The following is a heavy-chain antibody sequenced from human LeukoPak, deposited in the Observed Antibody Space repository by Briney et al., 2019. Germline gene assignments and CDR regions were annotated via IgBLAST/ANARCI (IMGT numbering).Heavy chain of an antibody. CDR1: GYSFTSYG. J-gene: IGHJ6*03. CDR3: ARDLPRRESNSFYFYAYYMDV. Sequence: ASVMVSCKASGYSFTSYGISWVRQAPGQGLEWVGWISADNGDTTNAQKVQGRVTMTTDTSTSTASMELRSPRFDDTAVYYCARDLPRRESNSFYFYAYYMDVWGKGTTVIVSS. V-gene: IGHV1-18*01. D-gene: IGHD4-23*01. CDR2: ISADNGDT.